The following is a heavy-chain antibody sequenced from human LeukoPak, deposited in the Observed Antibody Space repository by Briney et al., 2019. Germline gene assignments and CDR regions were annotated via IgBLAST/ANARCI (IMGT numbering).Heavy chain of an antibody. V-gene: IGHV4-34*01. CDR3: ARHQFSSSWYIPD. CDR2: INHSGST. Sequence: SETPSLTCAVYGGSFSGYYWSWIRQPPGKGLEWIGEINHSGSTNYNPSLKSRVTISVDTSKNQFSLKLSSVTAADTAVYYCARHQFSSSWYIPDWGQGTLVTVSS. J-gene: IGHJ4*02. D-gene: IGHD6-13*01. CDR1: GGSFSGYY.